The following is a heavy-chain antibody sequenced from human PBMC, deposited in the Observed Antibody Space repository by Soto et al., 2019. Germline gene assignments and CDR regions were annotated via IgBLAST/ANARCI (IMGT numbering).Heavy chain of an antibody. Sequence: ASVKVSCKASGYTFTSYDMHWVRQAPGQRLEWMGWINAGNGNTKYSQKFQGRVTITRDTSASTAYMELSSLRSEDTAVYYCARVNPWYYYYYMDVWGKGTTVTVSS. CDR2: INAGNGNT. V-gene: IGHV1-3*01. CDR1: GYTFTSYD. J-gene: IGHJ6*03. CDR3: ARVNPWYYYYYMDV.